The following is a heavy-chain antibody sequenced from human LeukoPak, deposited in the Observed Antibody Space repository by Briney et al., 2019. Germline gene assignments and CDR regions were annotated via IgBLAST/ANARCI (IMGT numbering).Heavy chain of an antibody. D-gene: IGHD5-18*01. CDR3: AKWIQLWSKAFDI. CDR1: GFTVSSNY. J-gene: IGHJ3*02. V-gene: IGHV3-23*01. CDR2: ISGSGGST. Sequence: PGGSLRLSCAASGFTVSSNYMSWVRQAPGKGLEWVSAISGSGGSTYYADSVKGRFTISRDNSKNTLYLQMNSLRAEDTAVYYCAKWIQLWSKAFDIWGQGTMVTVSS.